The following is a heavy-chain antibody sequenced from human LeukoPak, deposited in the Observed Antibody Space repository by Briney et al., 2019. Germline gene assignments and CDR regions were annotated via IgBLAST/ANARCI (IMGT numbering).Heavy chain of an antibody. J-gene: IGHJ3*02. CDR3: ARQVATKVTNAVDI. CDR1: GYIFTRYY. V-gene: IGHV1-46*01. Sequence: GASVKVSCKASGYIFTRYYIHWVRQAPGQGLEWMGIINPGGGTTSYEQKFQGRLTVTRDTSTSTVYMELRSLRSEDTAVYYCARQVATKVTNAVDIWGQGTLVTVS. CDR2: INPGGGTT. D-gene: IGHD5-18*01.